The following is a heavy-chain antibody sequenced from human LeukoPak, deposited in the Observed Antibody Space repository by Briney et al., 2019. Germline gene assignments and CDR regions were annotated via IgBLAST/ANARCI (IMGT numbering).Heavy chain of an antibody. V-gene: IGHV4-34*01. J-gene: IGHJ5*02. CDR1: GGSFSGYY. CDR3: ARHDGTSGWYVSWWFDP. D-gene: IGHD6-19*01. Sequence: SETLSLTCAVYGGSFSGYYWSWIRQPPGKGLEWIGEINHSGSTNYNPSLKSRVTISVDTSKNQFSLKLSSVTAADTAVYYCARHDGTSGWYVSWWFDPWGQGTLVTVSS. CDR2: INHSGST.